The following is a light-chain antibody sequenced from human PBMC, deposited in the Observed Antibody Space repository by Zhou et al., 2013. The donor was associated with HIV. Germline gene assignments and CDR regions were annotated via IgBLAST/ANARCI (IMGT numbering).Light chain of an antibody. V-gene: IGKV1-39*01. J-gene: IGKJ1*01. CDR3: QQYFAYPWT. CDR2: AAS. CDR1: QSISSY. Sequence: DIQMTQSPSSLSASVGDRVTITCRASQSISSYLNWYQQKPGKAPKLLIYAASSLQSGVPSRFSGSGSGPDFTLTISGLQSDDFAIYYCQQYFAYPWTFGQGTKVEIK.